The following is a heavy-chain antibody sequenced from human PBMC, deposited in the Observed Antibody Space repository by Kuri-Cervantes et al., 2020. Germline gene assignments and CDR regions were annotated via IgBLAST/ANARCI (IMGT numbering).Heavy chain of an antibody. V-gene: IGHV1-8*02. CDR1: GGTFSSYT. Sequence: ASVKVSCKASGGTFSSYTISWVRQAPGQGLEWMGWMNPNSGNTGYAQKFQGRVTMTRNTSISTAYMELSSLRSEDTAVYYCARPVAGTRAFDYWGQGTLVTVSS. D-gene: IGHD6-19*01. CDR3: ARPVAGTRAFDY. J-gene: IGHJ4*02. CDR2: MNPNSGNT.